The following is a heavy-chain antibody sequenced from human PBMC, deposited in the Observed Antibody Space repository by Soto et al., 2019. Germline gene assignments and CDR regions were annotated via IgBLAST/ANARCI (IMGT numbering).Heavy chain of an antibody. V-gene: IGHV3-33*01. Sequence: GGSLRLSCAALGFPFSSYGLHWAPQAPGKGLEWVAVIWYDGSNKYYADSVKGRFTISRDNSRNTLYLQMSSLRAEDTAVYYCARDHRDILTGYSFFDYWGQGTLVTVSS. CDR1: GFPFSSYG. D-gene: IGHD3-9*01. CDR3: ARDHRDILTGYSFFDY. J-gene: IGHJ4*02. CDR2: IWYDGSNK.